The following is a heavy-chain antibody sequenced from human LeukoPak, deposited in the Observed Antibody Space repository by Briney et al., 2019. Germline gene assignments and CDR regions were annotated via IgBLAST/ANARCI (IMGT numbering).Heavy chain of an antibody. Sequence: SETLSLTCAVYGESFSGYYWSWIRQPPGKGLEWIGEINHSGSTNYNPSFKSRVTISVDTSKNQFSLKLSSVTAADTAVYYCASPAELGKYYFDYWGQGTLVTVSS. D-gene: IGHD7-27*01. CDR2: INHSGST. J-gene: IGHJ4*02. V-gene: IGHV4-34*01. CDR1: GESFSGYY. CDR3: ASPAELGKYYFDY.